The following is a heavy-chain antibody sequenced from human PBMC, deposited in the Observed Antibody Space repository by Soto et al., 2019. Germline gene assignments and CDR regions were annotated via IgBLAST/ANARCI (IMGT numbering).Heavy chain of an antibody. V-gene: IGHV1-3*01. D-gene: IGHD1-26*01. CDR1: GYTFTSYA. CDR2: INAGNGNT. J-gene: IGHJ3*02. Sequence: ASVKVSCKASGYTFTSYAIHWVRQAPGQRLEWMGWINAGNGNTKYSQKFQGRVTITRDTSASTAYMELSSLRSEDTAVYYCARLVRSWELAEGTFDIWGQGTMVTVSS. CDR3: ARLVRSWELAEGTFDI.